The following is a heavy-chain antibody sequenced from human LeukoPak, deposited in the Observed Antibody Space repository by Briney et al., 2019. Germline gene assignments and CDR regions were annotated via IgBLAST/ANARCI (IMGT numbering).Heavy chain of an antibody. CDR1: GDSISSYY. Sequence: PSETLSLTCTVSGDSISSYYCSWIRQTPGKGLEWIGSIDYSGNTYNTPSLKSRVTLSVDTSKNQFSLKLSSVTAADTAVYYCARHGASSSSYVWFDPWGQGTLVTVSS. CDR2: IDYSGNT. J-gene: IGHJ5*02. D-gene: IGHD6-6*01. V-gene: IGHV4-59*08. CDR3: ARHGASSSSYVWFDP.